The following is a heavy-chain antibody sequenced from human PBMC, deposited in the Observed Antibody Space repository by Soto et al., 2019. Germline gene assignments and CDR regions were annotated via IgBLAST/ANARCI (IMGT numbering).Heavy chain of an antibody. Sequence: EVQLVESGGGLVKPGGSLRLSCAASGFTFSRYSMNWVRQAPGKGLEWVSSISSSSSYIYYADSVKGRFTSSRDNAKNSLYLQMNSLRAEDTAVYYCAREVWFSTYYFDYWGQGNLVTVSS. CDR2: ISSSSSYI. V-gene: IGHV3-21*01. J-gene: IGHJ4*02. CDR3: AREVWFSTYYFDY. CDR1: GFTFSRYS. D-gene: IGHD3-10*01.